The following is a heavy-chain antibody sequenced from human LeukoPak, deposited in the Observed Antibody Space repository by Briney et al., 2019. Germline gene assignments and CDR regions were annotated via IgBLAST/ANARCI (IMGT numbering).Heavy chain of an antibody. Sequence: SETLSLTCTVSGGSISSSSYYWGWIRQPPGKGLEWIGSIYYSGSTYYNPSLKSRVTISVDTSKNPFSLKLSSVTAADTAVYYCARRHRGYSYGYGDYWGQGTLVTVSS. J-gene: IGHJ4*02. CDR2: IYYSGST. V-gene: IGHV4-39*01. CDR3: ARRHRGYSYGYGDY. D-gene: IGHD5-18*01. CDR1: GGSISSSSYY.